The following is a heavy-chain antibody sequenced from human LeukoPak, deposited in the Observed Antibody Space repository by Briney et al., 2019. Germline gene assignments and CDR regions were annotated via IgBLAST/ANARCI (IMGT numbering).Heavy chain of an antibody. D-gene: IGHD3/OR15-3a*01. J-gene: IGHJ4*02. CDR2: ISSSSSYI. Sequence: GGSLRLSCAASGFTFSSYSMNWVRQAPGKGLEWVSSISSSSSYIYYADSVKGRFTISRDNAKNSLYLQVNSLRAEDTAVYYCARGLDTQGDYFDYWGQGTLVTVSS. V-gene: IGHV3-21*01. CDR1: GFTFSSYS. CDR3: ARGLDTQGDYFDY.